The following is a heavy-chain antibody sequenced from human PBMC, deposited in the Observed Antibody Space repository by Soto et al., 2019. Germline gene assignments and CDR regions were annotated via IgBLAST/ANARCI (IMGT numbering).Heavy chain of an antibody. CDR3: AREPATAKPEGVDF. J-gene: IGHJ4*02. CDR1: GYTFSDYY. Sequence: ASVKVSCKASGYTFSDYYIHWVRQAPGQGLEWMGWINPNSGGTKYAPKFQGGVTMTRDMSITTAYMELGRLRSGDTAVYYCAREPATAKPEGVDFWGQGTLVTVSS. D-gene: IGHD1-1*01. V-gene: IGHV1-2*02. CDR2: INPNSGGT.